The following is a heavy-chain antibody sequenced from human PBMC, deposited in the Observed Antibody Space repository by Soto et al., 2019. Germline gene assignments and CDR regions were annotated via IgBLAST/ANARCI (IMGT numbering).Heavy chain of an antibody. D-gene: IGHD3-3*01. CDR3: AREARFLEWLLTPKDYYYGMDV. CDR2: ISAYNGNT. CDR1: GYTFTSYG. V-gene: IGHV1-18*01. J-gene: IGHJ6*02. Sequence: ASVKVSCKASGYTFTSYGTSWVRQAPGQGLEWMGWISAYNGNTNYAQKLQGRVTMTTDTSTSTAYMELRSLRSDDTAVYYCAREARFLEWLLTPKDYYYGMDVWGQGTTVTVSS.